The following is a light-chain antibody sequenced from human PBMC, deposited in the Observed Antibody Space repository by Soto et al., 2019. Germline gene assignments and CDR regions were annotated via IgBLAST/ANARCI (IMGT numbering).Light chain of an antibody. J-gene: IGKJ1*01. CDR1: QGISSY. Sequence: AIRMTQSPSSFSASTGDRVTITCRASQGISSYLAWYQQKPGKAPKLLIYAASTLQSGVPSRFSGSGSGTDFTLTISCLQSEDFATYYCLLDFRYFWAFGQGTKVDIK. CDR2: AAS. CDR3: LLDFRYFWA. V-gene: IGKV1-8*01.